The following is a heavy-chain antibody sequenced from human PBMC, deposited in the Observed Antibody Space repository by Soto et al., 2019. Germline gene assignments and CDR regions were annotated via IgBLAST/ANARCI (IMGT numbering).Heavy chain of an antibody. CDR1: GYTFTSYA. Sequence: ASVKVSCKASGYTFTSYAMHWVRQAPGQRLEWMGWINAGNGNTKYSQKFQGRVTITRDTSASTAYMELSSLRSEDTAVYYCARGGDIVLVPAATEPFDYYYYGMDVWGQGTTVTVSS. CDR3: ARGGDIVLVPAATEPFDYYYYGMDV. J-gene: IGHJ6*02. D-gene: IGHD2-2*01. CDR2: INAGNGNT. V-gene: IGHV1-3*01.